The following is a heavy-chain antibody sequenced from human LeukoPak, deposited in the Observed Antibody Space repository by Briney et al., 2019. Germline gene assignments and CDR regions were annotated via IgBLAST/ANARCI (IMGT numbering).Heavy chain of an antibody. CDR1: GFTLIEFW. CDR2: TNQDGREK. D-gene: IGHD4-17*01. V-gene: IGHV3-7*01. CDR3: ATWDDYGDYVEY. Sequence: PGGSLRLSCAASGFTLIEFWMTWVRQAPGKGLEWVASTNQDGREKYYVDSVKGRFTISRDNAKKSLYLEMHSLRAEDTAVYYCATWDDYGDYVEYWGQGTLVTVSS. J-gene: IGHJ4*02.